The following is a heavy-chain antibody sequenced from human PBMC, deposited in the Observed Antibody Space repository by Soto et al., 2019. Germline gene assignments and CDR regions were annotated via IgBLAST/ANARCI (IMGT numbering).Heavy chain of an antibody. Sequence: QVQLQESGPGLVKPSGTLSLTCAVSGGSISSGDWWCWVRQPPGEGLEWIGGIHHNGGTKYNPSPKIRVTISVAKAENQFSLKLSSVPAADTAVYYGAGGGVYWGQGTLVTVSS. CDR1: GGSISSGDW. CDR3: AGGGVY. CDR2: IHHNGGT. D-gene: IGHD3-16*01. J-gene: IGHJ4*02. V-gene: IGHV4-4*02.